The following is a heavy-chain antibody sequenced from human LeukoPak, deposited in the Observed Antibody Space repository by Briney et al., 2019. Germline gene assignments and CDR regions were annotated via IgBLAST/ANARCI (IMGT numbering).Heavy chain of an antibody. CDR3: ARDVSRDDYNKLTRLDP. V-gene: IGHV3-11*06. J-gene: IGHJ5*02. CDR1: GFTFSDYY. CDR2: ISSSGAYT. D-gene: IGHD5-24*01. Sequence: GGSLRLSCAASGFTFSDYYMSWIRQAPGKGLEWVSYISSSGAYTNYADSVKGRFSISRDNAKNSLYLQMNSLRAEDTVVYLCARDVSRDDYNKLTRLDPWGQGALVTVSS.